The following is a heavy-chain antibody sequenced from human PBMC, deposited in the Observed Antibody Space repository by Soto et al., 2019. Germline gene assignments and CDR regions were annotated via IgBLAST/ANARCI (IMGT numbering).Heavy chain of an antibody. D-gene: IGHD5-18*01. CDR3: AKEEYSYGRVPFYYYYYGMDV. CDR1: GFTFSSYA. J-gene: IGHJ6*02. V-gene: IGHV3-23*01. CDR2: ISGSGGST. Sequence: PGGSLRLSCAASGFTFSSYAMSWVRQAPGKGLEWVSAISGSGGSTYYADSVKGRFTISRDNSKNTLYLQMNSLRAEDTAVYYCAKEEYSYGRVPFYYYYYGMDVWGQGTTVTVSS.